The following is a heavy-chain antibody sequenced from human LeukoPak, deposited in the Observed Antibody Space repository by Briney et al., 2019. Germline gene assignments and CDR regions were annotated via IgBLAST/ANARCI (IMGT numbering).Heavy chain of an antibody. CDR1: GGSISSYY. Sequence: SETLSLTCTVSGGSISSYYWSWIRQPPGRGLEWIGYIYHTGTTNYNPSLKSRVTISVNTSTNQLSLRLNSVTAADMAVYYCARGSGWCSSSTCYSFDYWGQGSLVTVSS. D-gene: IGHD2-2*01. V-gene: IGHV4-59*01. J-gene: IGHJ4*02. CDR3: ARGSGWCSSSTCYSFDY. CDR2: IYHTGTT.